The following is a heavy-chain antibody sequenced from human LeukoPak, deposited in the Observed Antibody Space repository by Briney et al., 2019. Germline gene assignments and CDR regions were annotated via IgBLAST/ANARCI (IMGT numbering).Heavy chain of an antibody. CDR2: ILFDGTNK. CDR3: ARDFDDVNSDYYYIPEY. D-gene: IGHD3-22*01. Sequence: RGSLRLSCAAPVFNFSRNGMHWVRPGPGKGLWRVAYILFDGTNKFYGASVRGRFTVSRDNSKNTLYLQVNSLRPEDTAVYFCARDFDDVNSDYYYIPEYWGRGTLVTVSS. V-gene: IGHV3-30*02. J-gene: IGHJ4*02. CDR1: VFNFSRNG.